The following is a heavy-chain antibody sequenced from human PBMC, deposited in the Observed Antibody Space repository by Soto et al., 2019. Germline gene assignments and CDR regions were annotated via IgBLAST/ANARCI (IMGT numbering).Heavy chain of an antibody. CDR2: INGDGRIT. CDR3: ARGLYKTSGIYY. CDR1: GFTFNNYW. Sequence: PGGPLRLTCSASGFTFNNYWMHWVRQAPGKGLVWVSRINGDGRITNYADSVKGRFTISRDNAQNTLYLQMNSLRAEDTAVYYCARGLYKTSGIYYWGQETLVTVSS. D-gene: IGHD1-20*01. V-gene: IGHV3-74*01. J-gene: IGHJ4*02.